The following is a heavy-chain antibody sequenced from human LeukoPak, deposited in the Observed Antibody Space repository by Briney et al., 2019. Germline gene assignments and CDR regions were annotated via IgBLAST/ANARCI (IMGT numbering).Heavy chain of an antibody. CDR2: IKSDGSK. J-gene: IGHJ1*01. Sequence: PGGSLRLSCAASGFTFSSYWMHWVRHAPGKGLVWVSRIKSDGSKIYADSVKGRLTISRDNAKNTLSLQMNSLRAEDTGVYYCARAPAEIGGYYPEYFRHWGQGTLVTVSS. CDR1: GFTFSSYW. CDR3: ARAPAEIGGYYPEYFRH. D-gene: IGHD3-22*01. V-gene: IGHV3-74*01.